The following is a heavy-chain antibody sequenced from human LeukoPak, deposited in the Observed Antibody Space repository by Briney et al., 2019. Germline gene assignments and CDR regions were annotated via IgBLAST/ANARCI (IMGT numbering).Heavy chain of an antibody. V-gene: IGHV3-7*01. Sequence: GGSLRLSCAASGFSFSSSWMNWVRQAPGKGLEWVASMKQDGSEEYYVDSVKGRFTISRDNAKNSLYLQMNSLRAEDTAVYYCARDRGSSSFDYWGQGTLVTVSS. J-gene: IGHJ4*02. CDR1: GFSFSSSW. CDR3: ARDRGSSSFDY. CDR2: MKQDGSEE. D-gene: IGHD6-13*01.